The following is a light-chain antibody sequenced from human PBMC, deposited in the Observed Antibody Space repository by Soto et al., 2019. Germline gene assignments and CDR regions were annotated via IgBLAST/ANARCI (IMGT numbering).Light chain of an antibody. J-gene: IGKJ1*01. CDR3: QQYETFSGT. CDR2: DAS. V-gene: IGKV1-5*01. Sequence: DIQMTQSPSPLSASVGDRVTITCRASQSISGWLAWYQQKPGEAPKLLIYDASALPRGVPSRFSGSGSGTKFTLTIASLQPDDFATYYCQQYETFSGTFGPGTKVDI. CDR1: QSISGW.